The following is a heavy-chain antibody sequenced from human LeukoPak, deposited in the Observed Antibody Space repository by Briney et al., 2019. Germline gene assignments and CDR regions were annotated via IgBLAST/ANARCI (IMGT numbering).Heavy chain of an antibody. CDR3: ARGVRRYCSSTSCYPFGY. J-gene: IGHJ4*02. CDR2: ISSSGSTI. V-gene: IGHV3-11*04. CDR1: GFTFSDYY. Sequence: GGSLRLSCAASGFTFSDYYMSWIRQAPGKGLEWVSYISSSGSTIYYADSVKGRFTISRDNAKNSLYLQMNSLRAEDTAVYYCARGVRRYCSSTSCYPFGYWGQGTLVTVSS. D-gene: IGHD2-2*01.